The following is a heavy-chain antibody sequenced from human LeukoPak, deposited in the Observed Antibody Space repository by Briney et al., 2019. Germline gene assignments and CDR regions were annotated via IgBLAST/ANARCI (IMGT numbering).Heavy chain of an antibody. CDR3: ARASPSGYDY. J-gene: IGHJ4*02. Sequence: GGSLRLSCAASGFTFSTYGMNWVRQAPRKALEWVSYISHTSDAIYYPDSVKGRFTISRDNAKNSLYLQMNSLRDEDTAVYYCARASPSGYDYWGQGTLVTVSS. V-gene: IGHV3-48*02. D-gene: IGHD3-22*01. CDR1: GFTFSTYG. CDR2: ISHTSDAI.